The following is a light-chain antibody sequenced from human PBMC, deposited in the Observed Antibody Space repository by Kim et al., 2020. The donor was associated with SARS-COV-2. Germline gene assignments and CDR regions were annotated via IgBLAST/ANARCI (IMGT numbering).Light chain of an antibody. CDR3: QTWGTGNWV. V-gene: IGLV4-69*01. J-gene: IGLJ3*02. CDR1: SGHSSYA. CDR2: LNSDGSH. Sequence: QLVLTQSPSASASLGASVKLTCTLSSGHSSYAIAWHQQQPEKGPRYLMKLNSDGSHSKGDGIPDRFSGSSSGAERYLTISSLQSDDEADYYCQTWGTGNWVFGGGTKLTVL.